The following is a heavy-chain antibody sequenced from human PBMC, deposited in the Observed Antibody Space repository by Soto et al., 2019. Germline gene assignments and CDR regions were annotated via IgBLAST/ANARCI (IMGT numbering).Heavy chain of an antibody. CDR2: IGRSGETI. J-gene: IGHJ4*02. D-gene: IGHD6-6*01. CDR1: GFTFSSFE. V-gene: IGHV3-48*03. CDR3: ARDSRGGAARRPTFYY. Sequence: AGRSLRLSCVGSGFTFSSFEMNWVRQTPGKGLEWLSYIGRSGETIYYADSVKGRFTISRDNAKSSLFLQMNGLRDEDTGIYYCARDSRGGAARRPTFYYWGRGTLVTVSS.